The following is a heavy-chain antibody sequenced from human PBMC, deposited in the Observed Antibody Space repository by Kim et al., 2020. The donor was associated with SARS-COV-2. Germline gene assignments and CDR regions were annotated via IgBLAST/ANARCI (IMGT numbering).Heavy chain of an antibody. CDR1: GGTFSSYA. Sequence: SVKVSCKASGGTFSSYAISWVRQAPGQGLEWMGGIIPIFGTANYAQKFQGRVTITADESTSTAYMELSSLRSEDTAVYYCARDQVVRGVSPLDYWGQGTLVTVSS. CDR3: ARDQVVRGVSPLDY. D-gene: IGHD3-10*01. J-gene: IGHJ4*02. CDR2: IIPIFGTA. V-gene: IGHV1-69*13.